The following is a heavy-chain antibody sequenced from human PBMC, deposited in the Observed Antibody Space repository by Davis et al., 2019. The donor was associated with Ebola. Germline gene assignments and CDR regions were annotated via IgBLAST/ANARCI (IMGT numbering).Heavy chain of an antibody. J-gene: IGHJ6*03. V-gene: IGHV3-21*04. CDR2: ISSSSKYI. CDR1: GFTLNTYS. Sequence: GESLKISCAASGFTLNTYSLSWVRQAPGKGLESVAFISSSSKYIYYADSVRGRFTISRDNAKSSVYLQMNSLRAEDTAVYFCARVFSCINGVCQPPNWGSTDYHYMDVLGNGTMVTVSS. D-gene: IGHD2-8*01. CDR3: ARVFSCINGVCQPPNWGSTDYHYMDV.